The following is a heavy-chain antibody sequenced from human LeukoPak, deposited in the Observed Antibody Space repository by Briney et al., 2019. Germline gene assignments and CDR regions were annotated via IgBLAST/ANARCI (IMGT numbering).Heavy chain of an antibody. J-gene: IGHJ6*03. D-gene: IGHD6-13*01. CDR1: GGSISRYY. Sequence: SETLSLTCTVSGGSISRYYWSWIRQPPGKGLEWIGRIDTSGNTNYKPSLKSRVTISVDTSKNQFSLKLRSATAADTAVYFCARGRVSSSTWYSTYYYYFYMDVWGKGTTVTVSS. V-gene: IGHV4-4*07. CDR2: IDTSGNT. CDR3: ARGRVSSSTWYSTYYYYFYMDV.